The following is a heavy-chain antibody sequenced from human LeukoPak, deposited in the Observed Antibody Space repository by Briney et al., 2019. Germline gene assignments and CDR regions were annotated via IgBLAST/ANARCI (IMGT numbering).Heavy chain of an antibody. V-gene: IGHV3-48*02. CDR2: ISDGGSNI. Sequence: GGSLRLSCAPSGFRLSRYSINWVRKAPGKGLEWISYISDGGSNIYYADSVKGRFTISRDNAKNALHLQVSSLRDEDTAVYYCARGEYDWGQGTLVTVCS. CDR1: GFRLSRYS. D-gene: IGHD3-10*01. CDR3: ARGEYD. J-gene: IGHJ4*02.